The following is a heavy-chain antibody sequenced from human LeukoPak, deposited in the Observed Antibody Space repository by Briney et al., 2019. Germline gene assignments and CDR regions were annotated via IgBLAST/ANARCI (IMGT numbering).Heavy chain of an antibody. J-gene: IGHJ4*02. V-gene: IGHV4-34*01. Sequence: SSETLSLTCAVYGGSFSGYYWSWIRQPPGKGLEWIGEINHSGSTNYNPSLKSRVTISVDTSKNQFSLKLSSVTAADTAVYYCARAPMFPGVRGVRPHDYWGQGTLVTVSS. D-gene: IGHD3-10*01. CDR3: ARAPMFPGVRGVRPHDY. CDR1: GGSFSGYY. CDR2: INHSGST.